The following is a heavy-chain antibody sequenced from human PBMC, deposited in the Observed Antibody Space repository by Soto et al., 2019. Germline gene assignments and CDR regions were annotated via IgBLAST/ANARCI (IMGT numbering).Heavy chain of an antibody. D-gene: IGHD3-22*01. CDR2: IYYSGGT. J-gene: IGHJ6*02. V-gene: IGHV4-30-4*01. CDR1: GGSISSGDYY. Sequence: SETLSLTCTVSGGSISSGDYYWSWLRQPPGKGREWIGYIYYSGGTYYNPSLKSRVTISVDTSKNQFSLKLSSVTAADTAVYYCAREGLSVRSGYYSGPNYYYYYGMDVWGQGTTVTVSS. CDR3: AREGLSVRSGYYSGPNYYYYYGMDV.